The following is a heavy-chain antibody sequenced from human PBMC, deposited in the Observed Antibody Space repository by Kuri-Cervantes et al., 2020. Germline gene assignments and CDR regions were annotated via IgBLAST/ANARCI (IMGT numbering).Heavy chain of an antibody. CDR1: GGSMSSYY. CDR3: ARAVDTARYYYYMDV. Sequence: SETLSLTCTVSGGSMSSYYWSWIRQPAGQGLEWIGRIYTSGSTNYNPSVKSRVTISLDTSKNQFSLMLSSVTAADTAMYYCARAVDTARYYYYMDVWGRGTTVTVSS. J-gene: IGHJ6*03. CDR2: IYTSGST. V-gene: IGHV4-4*07. D-gene: IGHD5-18*01.